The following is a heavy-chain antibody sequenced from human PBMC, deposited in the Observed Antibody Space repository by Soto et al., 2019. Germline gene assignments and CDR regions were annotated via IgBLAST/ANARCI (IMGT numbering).Heavy chain of an antibody. CDR2: ISYTGSA. V-gene: IGHV4-31*03. CDR1: GVSIGSNNYF. J-gene: IGHJ3*02. Sequence: QVQLQESGPGLVKPSQTLSLTCTVSGVSIGSNNYFWSWIRQHPGKGLVWIGYISYTGSAYYSASLDSRVNTTINTSKDQCSLRLNSAAAAVTAMDCCAREVVSPASSDAFDIWGDGTMVTASS. CDR3: AREVVSPASSDAFDI.